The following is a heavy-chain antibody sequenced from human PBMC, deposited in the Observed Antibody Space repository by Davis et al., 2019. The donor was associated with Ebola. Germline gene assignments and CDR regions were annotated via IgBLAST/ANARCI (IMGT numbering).Heavy chain of an antibody. CDR2: IYYSGST. Sequence: MPSETLSLTCTVSGGSISSYYWSWIRQPPGKGLEWIGYIYYSGSTNYNPSLKSRVTISVDTSKNQFSLKLSSVTAADTAVYYCARQAYWSSMDVWGQGTTVTVSS. CDR1: GGSISSYY. J-gene: IGHJ6*02. CDR3: ARQAYWSSMDV. D-gene: IGHD2-2*01. V-gene: IGHV4-59*08.